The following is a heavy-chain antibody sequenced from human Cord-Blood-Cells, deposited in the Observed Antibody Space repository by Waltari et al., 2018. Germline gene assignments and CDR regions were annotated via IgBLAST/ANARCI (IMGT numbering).Heavy chain of an antibody. CDR2: ISYDGSNK. CDR3: ARSPVLRYFDWLLYFDY. V-gene: IGHV3-30-3*01. CDR1: GFTFSSYA. Sequence: QVQLVESGGGVVQPGRSLRLSCAASGFTFSSYAMHWVRQAPGKGLEWVAVISYDGSNKYYADSGKGRFTISRDNSKNTLYLQRNSLRAEDTAVYYCARSPVLRYFDWLLYFDYWGQGTLVTVSS. D-gene: IGHD3-9*01. J-gene: IGHJ4*02.